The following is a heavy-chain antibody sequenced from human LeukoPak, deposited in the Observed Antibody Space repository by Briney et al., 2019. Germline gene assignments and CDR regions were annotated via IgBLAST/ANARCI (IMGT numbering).Heavy chain of an antibody. CDR1: GDTVTSNSVT. CDR2: TNNRTTSYN. D-gene: IGHD2-2*01. CDR3: ARRLTQYDCFDP. V-gene: IGHV6-1*01. Sequence: KTTSITSTISGDTVTSNSVTWNSITQSPFRALPTMVTTNNRTTSYNAYTVSVRSRITVNPDTSKNQSSLHLNPVTPEDTVVYYRARRLTQYDCFDPWGQGILVTVSS. J-gene: IGHJ5*02.